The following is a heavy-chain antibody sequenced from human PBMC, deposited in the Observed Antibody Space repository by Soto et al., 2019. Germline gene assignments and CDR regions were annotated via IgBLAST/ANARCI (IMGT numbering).Heavy chain of an antibody. J-gene: IGHJ4*02. V-gene: IGHV1-18*01. CDR3: ARVGSYFFGFDY. CDR2: ISAYNGDT. Sequence: QVQLVQSGAEVKKPGASVKVSCKASGYTFTSYGLSWVRQAPGQGLEWMGWISAYNGDTQKFQGRVTVTTDTSTSTAYMELRSLRSDDTAVYYCARVGSYFFGFDYWGQGTLVTVSS. CDR1: GYTFTSYG. D-gene: IGHD1-26*01.